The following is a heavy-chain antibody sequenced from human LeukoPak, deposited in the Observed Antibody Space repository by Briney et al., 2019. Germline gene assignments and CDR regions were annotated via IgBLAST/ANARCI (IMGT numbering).Heavy chain of an antibody. Sequence: GGSLRLSCAASGFTFSSYAMSWVRQAPGKGLEWVSAISGSGGSTYYADSVKGRFTISRDNSKNTLYLQMNSLGAEDTAVYYCAKDPRGHYYYYGMDVWGQGTTVTVSS. CDR3: AKDPRGHYYYYGMDV. J-gene: IGHJ6*02. CDR2: ISGSGGST. V-gene: IGHV3-23*01. CDR1: GFTFSSYA.